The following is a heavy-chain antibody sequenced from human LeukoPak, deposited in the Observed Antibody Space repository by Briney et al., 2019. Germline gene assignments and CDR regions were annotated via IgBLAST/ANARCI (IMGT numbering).Heavy chain of an antibody. CDR1: GFTVSSNY. V-gene: IGHV3-53*01. CDR2: IYSGGSA. Sequence: GGSLRLSCTASGFTVSSNYMNWVRQAPGKGLEWVSVIYSGGSAYYADSVKGRFTISRDNPKNTLYLQMNSLRAEDTAVYYCAKHLGVGIITTKNYFDYWGQGALVTVSS. CDR3: AKHLGVGIITTKNYFDY. D-gene: IGHD3-3*01. J-gene: IGHJ4*02.